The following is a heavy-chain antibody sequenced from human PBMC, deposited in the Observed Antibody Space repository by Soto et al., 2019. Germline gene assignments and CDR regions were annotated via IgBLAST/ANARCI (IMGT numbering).Heavy chain of an antibody. CDR1: GFTFDDYA. D-gene: IGHD6-19*01. CDR3: AKGQTGYSSGSFT. V-gene: IGHV3-9*01. CDR2: ISWNSGSI. Sequence: EVQLVESGGGLVQPGRSLRLSFAASGFTFDDYAMHWVRQAPGKGLEWVSGISWNSGSIGYADSVKGRFTISRDNAKNSLYLQMNSLRAEDTALYYCAKGQTGYSSGSFTWGQGTLVTVSS. J-gene: IGHJ5*02.